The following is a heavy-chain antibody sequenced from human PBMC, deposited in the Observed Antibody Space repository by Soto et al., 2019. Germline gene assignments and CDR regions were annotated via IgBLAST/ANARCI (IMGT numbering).Heavy chain of an antibody. CDR3: AREVDSTNWYRSVGY. CDR2: IWFDGSNE. J-gene: IGHJ4*02. V-gene: IGHV3-33*01. CDR1: GFTFSSYG. D-gene: IGHD6-13*01. Sequence: GGSLRLSCVASGFTFSSYGMHWVRQAPGKGLEWVALIWFDGSNENYADSVQGRFTISRDNSKDTLYLQMNSLRAEDTAVYYCAREVDSTNWYRSVGYWVQGTLVTVSS.